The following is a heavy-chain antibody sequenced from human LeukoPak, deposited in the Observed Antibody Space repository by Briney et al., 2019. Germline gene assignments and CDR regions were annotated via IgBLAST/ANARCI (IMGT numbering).Heavy chain of an antibody. Sequence: SGGSRRLSCVPSGLAFNTFAMNWVRQAPGKGLEWVSGISASGSRTYYGKSVKGRFTISRDNSKNTLFLQMNNLRGDDTARYFCARDQSPHYYDSSGYGAFNLWGQGTMVTVSS. CDR1: GLAFNTFA. D-gene: IGHD3-22*01. CDR3: ARDQSPHYYDSSGYGAFNL. CDR2: ISASGSRT. J-gene: IGHJ3*01. V-gene: IGHV3-23*01.